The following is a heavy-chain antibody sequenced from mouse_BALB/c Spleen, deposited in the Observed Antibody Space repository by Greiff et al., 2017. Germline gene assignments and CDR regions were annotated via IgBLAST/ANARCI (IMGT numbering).Heavy chain of an antibody. V-gene: IGHV1-7*01. D-gene: IGHD1-2*01. CDR3: ARSRSATDY. J-gene: IGHJ2*01. CDR1: GYTFTSYW. Sequence: QVQLKQSGADLAKPGASVKMSCKASGYTFTSYWMHWVKQRPGQGLEWIGYINPSTGYTEYNQKFKDKATLTADKSSSTAYMQLSSLTSEDSAVYYCARSRSATDYWGQGTTLTVSS. CDR2: INPSTGYT.